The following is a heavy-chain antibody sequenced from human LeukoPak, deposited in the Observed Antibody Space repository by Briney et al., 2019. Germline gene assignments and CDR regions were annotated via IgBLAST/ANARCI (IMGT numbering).Heavy chain of an antibody. CDR2: INPSGGST. CDR1: GYTFTSYY. D-gene: IGHD3-3*01. Sequence: ASVKVSCKASGYTFTSYYMHWVRQAPGQGLEWMGIINPSGGSTSYAQKFQGRVTMTRDTSTSTVYMELSSLRSGDTAVYYCARAGGYYDFWSGYYTSYYYYMDVWGKGTTVTVSS. J-gene: IGHJ6*03. V-gene: IGHV1-46*03. CDR3: ARAGGYYDFWSGYYTSYYYYMDV.